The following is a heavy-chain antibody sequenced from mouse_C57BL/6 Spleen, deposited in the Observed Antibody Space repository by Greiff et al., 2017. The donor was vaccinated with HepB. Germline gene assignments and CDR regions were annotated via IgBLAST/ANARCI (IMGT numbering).Heavy chain of an antibody. CDR1: GYTFTDYE. Sequence: QVQLKESGAELVRPGASVTLSCKASGYTFTDYEMHWVKQTPVHGLEWIGAIDPETGGTAYNQKFKGKAILTADKSSSTAYMELRSLTSEDSAVYYCTRLDYGYDEGDDWGQGTTLTVSS. J-gene: IGHJ2*01. CDR2: IDPETGGT. V-gene: IGHV1-15*01. D-gene: IGHD2-2*01. CDR3: TRLDYGYDEGDD.